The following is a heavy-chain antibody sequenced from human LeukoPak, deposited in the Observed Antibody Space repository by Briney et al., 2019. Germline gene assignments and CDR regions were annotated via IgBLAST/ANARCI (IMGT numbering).Heavy chain of an antibody. CDR3: ARDVNGDGDY. J-gene: IGHJ4*02. Sequence: PGGSLRLFCGASGFTFSRFWMTWVRQAPGKGLEWVANINQDGREKNYVDSVKGRFTISRDNTENSLYLQMNSLRAEDTAVYYCARDVNGDGDYWGQGTLVTVSS. CDR1: GFTFSRFW. CDR2: INQDGREK. D-gene: IGHD4-17*01. V-gene: IGHV3-7*01.